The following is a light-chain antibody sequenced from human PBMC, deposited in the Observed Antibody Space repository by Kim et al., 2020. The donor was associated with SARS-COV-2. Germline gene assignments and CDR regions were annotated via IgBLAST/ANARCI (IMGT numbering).Light chain of an antibody. V-gene: IGLV1-40*01. Sequence: PLPSSRTLPTTGPGYDLPSYRHIPVTAPHLLISANTNRPSWFPDRFSGSQSVPSASLAITGLQAEDEAAYYCQSYDNSLRGGWVFGGGTTLTVL. CDR3: QSYDNSLRGGWV. CDR2: ANT. J-gene: IGLJ3*02. CDR1: LPTTGPGYD.